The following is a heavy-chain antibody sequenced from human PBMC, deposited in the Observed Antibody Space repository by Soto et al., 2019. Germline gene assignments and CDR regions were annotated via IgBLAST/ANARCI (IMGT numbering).Heavy chain of an antibody. Sequence: GGSLRLSCAASGFTFSSYAMSWVRQAPGKGLEWVSAISGSGGSTYYADSVKGRFTISRDNSKNTLYLQMNSLRAEDTAVYYCAKDGGGGSGWPHYYYYYYGMDVWGQGTTVTVSS. J-gene: IGHJ6*02. D-gene: IGHD6-19*01. V-gene: IGHV3-23*01. CDR3: AKDGGGGSGWPHYYYYYYGMDV. CDR2: ISGSGGST. CDR1: GFTFSSYA.